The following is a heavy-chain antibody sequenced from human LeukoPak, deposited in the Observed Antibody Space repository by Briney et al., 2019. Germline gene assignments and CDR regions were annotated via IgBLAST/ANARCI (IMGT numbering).Heavy chain of an antibody. J-gene: IGHJ6*02. V-gene: IGHV6-1*01. D-gene: IGHD4-17*01. CDR1: GDSVSSNSAA. CDR3: ARDHTLDYGDYYYGLDV. CDR2: TYYRSKWYS. Sequence: SQTLSLTCAISGDSVSSNSAAWNWIRQSPSRGLEWLGRTYYRSKWYSDYAVSVRSRITISPDTSKNQFSLQLNSVTPEDTAVYYCARDHTLDYGDYYYGLDVWGQGTTVTVSS.